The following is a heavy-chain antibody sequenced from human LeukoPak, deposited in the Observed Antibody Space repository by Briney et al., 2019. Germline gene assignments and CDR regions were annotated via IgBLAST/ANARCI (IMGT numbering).Heavy chain of an antibody. Sequence: PGGSLRVSCAASGFTFSNAWMSWVRQAPGKGLEWVSAISGSGGSTYYADSVKGRFTISRDNSKNTLYLQMNSLRAEDTAVYYCAKGHLPFQPEYYFDYWGQGTLVTVSS. D-gene: IGHD2-2*01. CDR3: AKGHLPFQPEYYFDY. J-gene: IGHJ4*02. V-gene: IGHV3-23*01. CDR1: GFTFSNAW. CDR2: ISGSGGST.